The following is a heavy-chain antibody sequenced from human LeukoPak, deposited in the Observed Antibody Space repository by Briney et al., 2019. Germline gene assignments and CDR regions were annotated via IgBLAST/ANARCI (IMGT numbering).Heavy chain of an antibody. D-gene: IGHD7-27*01. Sequence: PSETLSLTCTVSGGSISSGSYYWSWIRQPAGKGLEWIGRIYTSGSTNYNPSLKSRVTISVDTSKNQFSLKLSSVTAADTAVYYCARVRAGDAFGFDPWGQGTLVTVSS. CDR3: ARVRAGDAFGFDP. V-gene: IGHV4-61*02. CDR2: IYTSGST. J-gene: IGHJ5*02. CDR1: GGSISSGSYY.